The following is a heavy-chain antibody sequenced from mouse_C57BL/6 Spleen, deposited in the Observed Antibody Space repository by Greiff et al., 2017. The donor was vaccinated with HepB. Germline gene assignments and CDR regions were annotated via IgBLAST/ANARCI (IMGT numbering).Heavy chain of an antibody. CDR2: INPSTGGT. CDR1: GYSFTGYY. V-gene: IGHV1-42*01. D-gene: IGHD4-1*02. Sequence: VQLQQSGPELVKPGASVKISCKASGYSFTGYYMNWVKQSPEKSLEWIGEINPSTGGTTYNQKFKAKATLTVDKSSSTAYMQLKSLTSEDSAVSYCARSTGTGYAYWGQGTLVTVSA. J-gene: IGHJ3*01. CDR3: ARSTGTGYAY.